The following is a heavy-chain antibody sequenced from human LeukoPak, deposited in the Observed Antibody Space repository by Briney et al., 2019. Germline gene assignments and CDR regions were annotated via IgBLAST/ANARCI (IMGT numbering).Heavy chain of an antibody. CDR3: ANPIGLYGSGLNYYYYGMDV. CDR2: IRYDGSNK. Sequence: GGSLRLSCAASGFTFSSYGMHWVRQAPGKGLEWVAFIRYDGSNKYYADSVKGRFTISRDNSKNTLYLQMNSLRAEDTAVYYCANPIGLYGSGLNYYYYGMDVWGQGTTVTVSS. D-gene: IGHD3-10*01. CDR1: GFTFSSYG. J-gene: IGHJ6*02. V-gene: IGHV3-30*02.